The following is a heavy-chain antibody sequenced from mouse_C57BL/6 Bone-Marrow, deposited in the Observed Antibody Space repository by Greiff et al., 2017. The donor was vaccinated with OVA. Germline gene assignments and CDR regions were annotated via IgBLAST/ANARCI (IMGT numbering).Heavy chain of an antibody. J-gene: IGHJ4*01. CDR3: ARGETVVAKAHYYAMDY. CDR2: ISYDGSN. CDR1: GYSITSGYY. D-gene: IGHD1-1*01. V-gene: IGHV3-6*01. Sequence: VQLKESGPGLVKPSQSLSLTCSVTGYSITSGYYWNWIRQFPGNKLEWMGYISYDGSNNYNPSLKNRISITRDTSKNQFFLKLNSVTTEDTATYYCARGETVVAKAHYYAMDYWGQGTSVTVSS.